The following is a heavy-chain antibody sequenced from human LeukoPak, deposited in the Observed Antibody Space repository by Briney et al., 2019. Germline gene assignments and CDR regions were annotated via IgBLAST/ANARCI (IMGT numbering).Heavy chain of an antibody. CDR3: AADRGYYYYGMDV. J-gene: IGHJ6*04. V-gene: IGHV1-58*01. D-gene: IGHD5-24*01. CDR1: GFTFTSSA. CDR2: IVVGSGNT. Sequence: TSVKVSCKASGFTFTSSAVQEVRHARGQRLEWIGWIVVGSGNTNYAQKFQERVTITRDMSTSTAYMELSSLRSEDTGVYYCAADRGYYYYGMDVWGKGTTVTVSS.